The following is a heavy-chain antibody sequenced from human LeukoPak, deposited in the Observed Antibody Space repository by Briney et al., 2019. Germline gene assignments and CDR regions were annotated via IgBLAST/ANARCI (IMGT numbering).Heavy chain of an antibody. CDR3: ARDRYSGSLHDFDY. D-gene: IGHD1-26*01. J-gene: IGHJ4*02. Sequence: TSQTLSLTCTVSGGSISSGDYYWSWIRQPPGKGLEWIGYIYYSGSTYYNPSLKSRVTISVDTSKNQFSLKLCSVTAADTAVYYCARDRYSGSLHDFDYWGQGTLVTVSS. CDR2: IYYSGST. V-gene: IGHV4-30-4*08. CDR1: GGSISSGDYY.